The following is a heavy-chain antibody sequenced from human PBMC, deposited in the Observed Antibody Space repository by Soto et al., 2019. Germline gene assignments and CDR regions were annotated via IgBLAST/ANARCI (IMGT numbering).Heavy chain of an antibody. CDR1: EGTFRSYT. Sequence: QVQLVQSGAEVKKPGSSVKVSCKAPEGTFRSYTVSWVRHAPGQGLEWMGRSIPILDTANYAQKYQGRGTINADQSTKSAYMELSSLRTEDTGLDYCAIEVFDPWGQGTLVTVSS. J-gene: IGHJ5*02. V-gene: IGHV1-69*08. CDR3: AIEVFDP. CDR2: SIPILDTA.